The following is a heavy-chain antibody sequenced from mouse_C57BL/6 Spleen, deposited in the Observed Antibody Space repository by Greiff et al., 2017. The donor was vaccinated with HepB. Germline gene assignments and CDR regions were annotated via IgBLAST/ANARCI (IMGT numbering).Heavy chain of an antibody. CDR3: AREGYYGSGAY. CDR2: INPGSGGT. V-gene: IGHV1-54*01. D-gene: IGHD1-1*01. Sequence: QVKLKESGAELVRPGTSVKVSCKASGYAFTNYLIEWVKQRPGQGLEWIGVINPGSGGTNYNEKFKGKATLTADKSSSTAYMQLSSLTSEDSAVYFCAREGYYGSGAYWGQGTLVTVSA. J-gene: IGHJ3*01. CDR1: GYAFTNYL.